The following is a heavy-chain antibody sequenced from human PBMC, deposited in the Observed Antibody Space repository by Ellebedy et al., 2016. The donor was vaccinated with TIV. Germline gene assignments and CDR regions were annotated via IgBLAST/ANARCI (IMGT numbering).Heavy chain of an antibody. CDR3: ARGRYYGSGSYYSGWFDP. J-gene: IGHJ5*02. V-gene: IGHV3-23*01. CDR2: ISGSGGST. Sequence: GESLKISCAASGFTFSSYAMSWVRQAPGKGLEWVSAISGSGGSTYYADSVKGRFTISRDNSKNTLYLQMNSLRAEDTAVYYCARGRYYGSGSYYSGWFDPWGQGTLVTVSS. CDR1: GFTFSSYA. D-gene: IGHD3-10*01.